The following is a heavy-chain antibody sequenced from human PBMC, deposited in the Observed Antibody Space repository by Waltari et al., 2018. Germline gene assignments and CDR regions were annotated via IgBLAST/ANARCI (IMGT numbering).Heavy chain of an antibody. CDR2: IYDKTFS. J-gene: IGHJ5*02. CDR1: GGSLSIGYYY. D-gene: IGHD2-21*01. Sequence: QVQLQESGPGLLKPAQTLSLTCSVSGGSLSIGYYYWSWIRQPPGKGLEWIGDIYDKTFSYYIPSLKSRVTISVDTSRNQLSLVLSSVTVADTAVYYCVRGPEFHQQTWFDPWGQGTLVTVSS. CDR3: VRGPEFHQQTWFDP. V-gene: IGHV4-30-4*08.